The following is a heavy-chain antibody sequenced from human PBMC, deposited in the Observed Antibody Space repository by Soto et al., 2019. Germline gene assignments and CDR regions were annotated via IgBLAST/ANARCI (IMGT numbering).Heavy chain of an antibody. D-gene: IGHD2-2*02. CDR3: SRGQRAAIGDYYYNGMDV. J-gene: IGHJ6*02. V-gene: IGHV3-73*01. CDR2: IRSRANNYAT. CDR1: GFIFSGSA. Sequence: PGGSLRLSCAASGFIFSGSAIHWVRQASGKGLEWVGRIRSRANNYATSFAASVKGRFIFSRDDSKNMAYLQMNTLKTEDTAVYYCSRGQRAAIGDYYYNGMDVWGQGTTVTVS.